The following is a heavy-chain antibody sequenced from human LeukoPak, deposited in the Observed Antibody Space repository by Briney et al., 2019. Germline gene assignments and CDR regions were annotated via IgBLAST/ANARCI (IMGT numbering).Heavy chain of an antibody. CDR2: IYYSGST. D-gene: IGHD6-13*01. CDR1: GGSISSSRYY. V-gene: IGHV4-39*07. Sequence: SETLSLTCTVSGGSISSSRYYWGWIRQPPGKGLEWIGSIYYSGSTYYNPSLKSRVTISVDTSKNQFSLKLSSVTAADTAVYYCARGYGAAAGPDWFDPWGQGTLVTVSS. CDR3: ARGYGAAAGPDWFDP. J-gene: IGHJ5*02.